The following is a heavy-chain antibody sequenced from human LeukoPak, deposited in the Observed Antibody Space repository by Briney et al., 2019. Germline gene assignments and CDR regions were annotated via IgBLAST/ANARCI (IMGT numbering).Heavy chain of an antibody. Sequence: GGSLRLSCAASGFTFSSYSMNWVRQAPGKGLEWVSSISSSSSYIYYADSVKGRFTISRDNAKNSLYLQMNSLRAEDTAVYYCASATTRQPYDFWSGYYKYNRDYWGQGTLVTVSS. CDR2: ISSSSSYI. D-gene: IGHD3-3*01. CDR3: ASATTRQPYDFWSGYYKYNRDY. CDR1: GFTFSSYS. J-gene: IGHJ4*02. V-gene: IGHV3-21*01.